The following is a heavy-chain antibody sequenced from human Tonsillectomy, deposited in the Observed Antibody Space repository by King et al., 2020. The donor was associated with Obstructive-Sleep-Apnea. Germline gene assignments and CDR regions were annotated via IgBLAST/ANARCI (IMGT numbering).Heavy chain of an antibody. Sequence: VQLVESGGGVVQPGRSLRLSCVAAGFTFSSHDMHWVRQAPGKGLEWVALIRFDGSIQYYPDSVGGRFTISRDNSKNTVFLQMNSLRADDTAVYYCARDSGGLGRPFEYWGQGTLVTVSS. J-gene: IGHJ4*02. CDR3: ARDSGGLGRPFEY. CDR1: GFTFSSHD. D-gene: IGHD3-10*01. CDR2: IRFDGSIQ. V-gene: IGHV3-30*02.